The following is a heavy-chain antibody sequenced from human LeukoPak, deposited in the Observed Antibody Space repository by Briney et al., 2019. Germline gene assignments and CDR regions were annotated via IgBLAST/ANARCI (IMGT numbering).Heavy chain of an antibody. D-gene: IGHD1-1*01. CDR1: GFSFSSYS. J-gene: IGHJ4*02. V-gene: IGHV3-21*01. Sequence: PGGSLRLSCAASGFSFSSYSMNWVRQAPGMGLEWVSYISSSSAYIKYADPVKGRFTISRDNAKNSQYLQMNSLRAEDTADYYCARSPGTRKPIDYWGQGILVTVSS. CDR2: ISSSSAYI. CDR3: ARSPGTRKPIDY.